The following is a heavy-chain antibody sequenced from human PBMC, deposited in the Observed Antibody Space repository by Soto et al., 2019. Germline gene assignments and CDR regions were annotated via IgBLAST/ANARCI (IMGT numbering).Heavy chain of an antibody. D-gene: IGHD3-22*01. CDR3: ARRKGSDSSGYNYYYYYGMDV. CDR2: IDPSDSYT. J-gene: IGHJ6*02. Sequence: GESLKISCNGSGYSSTSYWISWVRQMPGKGLEWMGRIDPSDSYTNYSPSFQGHVTISADKSISTAYLQCSSLKASDTAMYYCARRKGSDSSGYNYYYYYGMDVWGQGTTVAVSS. V-gene: IGHV5-10-1*01. CDR1: GYSSTSYW.